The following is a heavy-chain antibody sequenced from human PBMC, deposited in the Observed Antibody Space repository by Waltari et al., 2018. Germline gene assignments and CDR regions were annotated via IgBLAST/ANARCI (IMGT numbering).Heavy chain of an antibody. CDR2: MDWDDDN. V-gene: IGHV2-70*01. Sequence: QVTLRESGPALVKPTQTLTLTCTFSGFSLSTSGMCVSWIRQPPGKALDGLALMDWDDDNYYSTSLKTRLTIDKDTSKHQVVLTMTNMDPVDTATYYCARTVRFLEWLSADYWGQGTLVTVSS. CDR3: ARTVRFLEWLSADY. CDR1: GFSLSTSGMC. J-gene: IGHJ4*02. D-gene: IGHD3-3*01.